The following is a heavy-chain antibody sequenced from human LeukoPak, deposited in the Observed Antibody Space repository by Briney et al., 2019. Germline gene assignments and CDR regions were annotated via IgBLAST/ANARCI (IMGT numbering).Heavy chain of an antibody. J-gene: IGHJ4*02. CDR3: ARHRGSQYYFDY. CDR1: GFTFSAHS. D-gene: IGHD2-15*01. V-gene: IGHV3-11*03. Sequence: GGSLRLSCAASGFTFSAHSMTWVRPAPGKGLEWVSYISTSSSYTNYANSVKGRFTISRDNAKNSLYLQMNSLRAEDTAVYYCARHRGSQYYFDYWGQGTLVTVSS. CDR2: ISTSSSYT.